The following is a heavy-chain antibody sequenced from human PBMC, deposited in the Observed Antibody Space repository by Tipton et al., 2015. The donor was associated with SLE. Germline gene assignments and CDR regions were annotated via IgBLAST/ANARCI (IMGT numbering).Heavy chain of an antibody. Sequence: SLRLSCAASGFTFSSYTMHWVRQAPGKGLEWVAVVSYGGSNKYYADSVKGRFTISRDNSKNTLSLQMSSLRAEDTAGYYCAREGNWAGEVDYWGQGTLVTVSS. V-gene: IGHV3-30*04. D-gene: IGHD7-27*01. CDR3: AREGNWAGEVDY. CDR1: GFTFSSYT. CDR2: VSYGGSNK. J-gene: IGHJ4*02.